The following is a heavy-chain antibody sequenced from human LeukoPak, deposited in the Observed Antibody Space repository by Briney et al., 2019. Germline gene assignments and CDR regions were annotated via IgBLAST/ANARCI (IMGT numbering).Heavy chain of an antibody. CDR3: ARWYGPGTYYNEGFDP. V-gene: IGHV1-18*04. Sequence: ASVKVSCKASGHTLTSYGITWVRQAPGQGLEWMGWIIANNGHTKYAEKLQGRVTMTTDTSTSTAYMELRSLRSDDTALYYCARWYGPGTYYNEGFDPWGQRTLVTVSS. D-gene: IGHD3-10*01. CDR1: GHTLTSYG. J-gene: IGHJ5*02. CDR2: IIANNGHT.